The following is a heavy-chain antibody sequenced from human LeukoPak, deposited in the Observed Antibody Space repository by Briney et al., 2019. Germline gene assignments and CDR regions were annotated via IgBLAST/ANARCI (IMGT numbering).Heavy chain of an antibody. V-gene: IGHV1-69*06. CDR1: GGTFSSYA. J-gene: IGHJ6*03. D-gene: IGHD6-6*01. CDR2: IIPIFGTA. Sequence: GASVKVSCKASGGTFSSYAISWVRQAPGQGLEWMGEIIPIFGTANYAQKFQGRVTITADKSTSTAYMELSSLRSEDTAVYYCAREYITTRRGYYYYFMDVWGKGTTVTVSS. CDR3: AREYITTRRGYYYYFMDV.